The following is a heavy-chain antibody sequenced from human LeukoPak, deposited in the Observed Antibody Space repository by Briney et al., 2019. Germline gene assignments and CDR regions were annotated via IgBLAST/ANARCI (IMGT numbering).Heavy chain of an antibody. J-gene: IGHJ4*02. V-gene: IGHV4-34*01. CDR1: GGSFSGYY. Sequence: ASETLSLTCAVYGGSFSGYYWSWIRQPPGKGLGWIGEINHSGSTNYNPSLKSRVTISVDTSKNQFSLKLSSVTAADTAVYYCARGRARYYGSGSYSLWGQGTLVTVSS. CDR3: ARGRARYYGSGSYSL. CDR2: INHSGST. D-gene: IGHD3-10*01.